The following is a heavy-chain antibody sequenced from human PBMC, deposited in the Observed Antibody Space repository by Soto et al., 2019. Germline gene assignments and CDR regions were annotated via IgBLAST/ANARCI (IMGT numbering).Heavy chain of an antibody. D-gene: IGHD3-10*01. CDR3: ARVGMVRGVIILNKYYFDY. J-gene: IGHJ4*02. CDR1: GFTFSSYS. CDR2: ISSSSSTI. V-gene: IGHV3-48*01. Sequence: PGGSLRLSCAASGFTFSSYSMNWVRQAPGKGLEWVSYISSSSSTIYYADSVKGRFTISRDNAKNSLYLQMNSLRAEDTAVYYCARVGMVRGVIILNKYYFDYWGQGTLVTVSS.